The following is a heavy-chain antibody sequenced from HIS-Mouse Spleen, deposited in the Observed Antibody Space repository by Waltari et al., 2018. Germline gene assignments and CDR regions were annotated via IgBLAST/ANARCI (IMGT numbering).Heavy chain of an antibody. J-gene: IGHJ4*02. V-gene: IGHV3-30-3*01. Sequence: QVQLVESGGGVVQPGRSLRLSCAASGFTFSSYAMHWVRQAPGKGLEWEAVISYDGSNKYYADSVKGRFTISRDNSKNTLYLQMNSLRAEDTAVYYCAREGDLWGQGTLVTVSS. D-gene: IGHD3-10*01. CDR1: GFTFSSYA. CDR2: ISYDGSNK. CDR3: AREGDL.